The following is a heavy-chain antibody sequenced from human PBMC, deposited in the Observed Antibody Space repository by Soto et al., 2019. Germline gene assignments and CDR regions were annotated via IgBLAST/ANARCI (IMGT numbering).Heavy chain of an antibody. CDR1: GFTFSSYG. CDR2: IWYDGSNK. CDR3: ARDPKRAIYYDSSAYSLGDY. Sequence: QVQMVESGGGVVQPGRYLRRSCAATGFTFSSYGMHWVRQAPGKGLEWGAVIWYDGSNKFYVDSVNGRFTISRDNSKNTLYLLIIRLRADDTAVSYCARDPKRAIYYDSSAYSLGDYLGQGTLVTVS. J-gene: IGHJ4*02. V-gene: IGHV3-33*01. D-gene: IGHD3-22*01.